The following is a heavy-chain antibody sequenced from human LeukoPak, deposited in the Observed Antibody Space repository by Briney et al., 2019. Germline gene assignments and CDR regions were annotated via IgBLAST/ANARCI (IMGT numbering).Heavy chain of an antibody. CDR1: GYSISSGYY. CDR2: SGST. V-gene: IGHV4-38-2*02. Sequence: SETLSLTCTVSGYSISSGYYWGWIRQPPGKGLEWIGSGSTYYNPSLESRVTMSVDKSKNQFSLKLSSVTAADTAVYYCARRVSLVRDTYAFDIWGQGTMVTVSS. CDR3: ARRVSLVRDTYAFDI. J-gene: IGHJ3*02. D-gene: IGHD6-6*01.